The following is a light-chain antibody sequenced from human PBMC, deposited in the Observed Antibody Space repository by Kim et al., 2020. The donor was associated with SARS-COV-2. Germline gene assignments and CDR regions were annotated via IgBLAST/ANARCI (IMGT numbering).Light chain of an antibody. Sequence: SVSPGQTASITCSGDKWGDKYAGWYQQKPGQSPVLVIYQDSKRPSGIPERFSGSNSGNTATLTISGTQAMDEADYYCQAWDSTLYVFGTGTKVNGL. J-gene: IGLJ1*01. CDR3: QAWDSTLYV. CDR2: QDS. V-gene: IGLV3-1*01. CDR1: KWGDKY.